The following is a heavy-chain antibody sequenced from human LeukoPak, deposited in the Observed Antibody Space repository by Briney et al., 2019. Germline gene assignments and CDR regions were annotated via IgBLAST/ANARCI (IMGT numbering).Heavy chain of an antibody. CDR3: ARDSRYYDILTGSMGTWWFDP. CDR2: ISAYNGNT. J-gene: IGHJ5*02. V-gene: IGHV1-18*01. D-gene: IGHD3-9*01. CDR1: GYTFTSYG. Sequence: ASVKVSCKASGYTFTSYGISWVRQAPGQGLEWMGWISAYNGNTNYAQKLQGRVTMTTDTSTSTAYTELRSLRSDDTAVYYCARDSRYYDILTGSMGTWWFDPWGQGTLVTVSS.